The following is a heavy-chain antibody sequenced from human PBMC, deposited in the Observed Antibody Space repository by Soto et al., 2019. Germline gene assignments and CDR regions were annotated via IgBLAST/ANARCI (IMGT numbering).Heavy chain of an antibody. CDR1: GFTFSSHG. Sequence: QVQLVESGGGVVQPGKSLRLACVASGFTFSSHGMHWVRQAPGKGLEWVAVIWYDGSKQEYADSVKGRFTISRDNSKNTVYLHMSSLRAEDTAVYYCARADIGTYGMAVWGQGTTVTVSS. D-gene: IGHD2-15*01. J-gene: IGHJ6*02. CDR2: IWYDGSKQ. V-gene: IGHV3-33*01. CDR3: ARADIGTYGMAV.